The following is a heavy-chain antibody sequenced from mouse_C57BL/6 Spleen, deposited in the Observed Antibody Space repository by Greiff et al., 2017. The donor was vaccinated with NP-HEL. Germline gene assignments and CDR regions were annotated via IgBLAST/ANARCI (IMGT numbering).Heavy chain of an antibody. CDR3: ATVYYGSSYYAMDY. CDR1: GYTFTSYW. J-gene: IGHJ4*01. Sequence: QVQLQQPGAELVRPGSSVKLSCKASGYTFTSYWMDWVKQRPGQGLEWIGNIYPSDSETHYNQKFKDKATLTVDKSSSTAYMQLSSLTSEDSAVYYCATVYYGSSYYAMDYWGQGTSVTVSS. V-gene: IGHV1-61*01. D-gene: IGHD1-1*01. CDR2: IYPSDSET.